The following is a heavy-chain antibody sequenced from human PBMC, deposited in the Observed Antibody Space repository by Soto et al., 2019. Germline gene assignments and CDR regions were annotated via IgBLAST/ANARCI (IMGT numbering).Heavy chain of an antibody. V-gene: IGHV4-39*01. Sequence: SETLSLTCSVSDDSINSDKYYWGWIRQPPGKGLEWIGSIYYRGNAYYNPSLQTRVTISLDKSRSQFSLKLNSVTAADSAVYFCARLEGLATSSYYFDFWGPGALVTVSS. CDR3: ARLEGLATSSYYFDF. CDR2: IYYRGNA. J-gene: IGHJ4*02. CDR1: DDSINSDKYY. D-gene: IGHD6-6*01.